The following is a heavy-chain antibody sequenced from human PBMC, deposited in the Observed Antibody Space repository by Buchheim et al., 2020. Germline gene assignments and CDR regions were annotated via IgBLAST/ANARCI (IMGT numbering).Heavy chain of an antibody. CDR1: GFTLSDFT. CDR2: ISASGAYM. CDR3: ARGEYGGEPKEDAFDI. V-gene: IGHV3-21*01. Sequence: EQLVESGGGLVKPGGSLRVSCTGSGFTLSDFTIHWVRQAPGKGLEWVSGISASGAYMFYAVSVKGRFAVSRDNAKDSVFLQMDSLRGEDTAVYYCARGEYGGEPKEDAFDIWGQGT. J-gene: IGHJ3*02. D-gene: IGHD3-16*01.